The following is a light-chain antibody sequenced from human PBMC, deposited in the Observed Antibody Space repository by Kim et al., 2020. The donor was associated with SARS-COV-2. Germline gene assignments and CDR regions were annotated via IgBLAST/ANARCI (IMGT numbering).Light chain of an antibody. V-gene: IGLV3-19*01. J-gene: IGLJ3*02. CDR1: SLRSYY. CDR3: NSRDSSGNRV. Sequence: SSELTQDPAVSVALGQTVRITCQGDSLRSYYASWYQQKPGQAPVLVIYGKNNRPSGIPDRFSGSSPVNTASLTITGAQAEDEADYYCNSRDSSGNRVFGGGTQLTVL. CDR2: GKN.